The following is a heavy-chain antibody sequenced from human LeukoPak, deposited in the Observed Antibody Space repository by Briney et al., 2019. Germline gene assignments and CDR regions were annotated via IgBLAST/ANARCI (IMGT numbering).Heavy chain of an antibody. D-gene: IGHD6-6*01. CDR1: GGTFSSYA. CDR2: IIPVFGTS. V-gene: IGHV1-69*13. J-gene: IGHJ6*03. CDR3: AREGLRSIAARRGTRDYMDV. Sequence: ASVKVSCKASGGTFSSYAISWVRQAPGQGLEWMGGIIPVFGTSNYAQKFQGRVTITADESTRTAYMELSSLRSEDTAVYYCAREGLRSIAARRGTRDYMDVWGKGTTVIVSS.